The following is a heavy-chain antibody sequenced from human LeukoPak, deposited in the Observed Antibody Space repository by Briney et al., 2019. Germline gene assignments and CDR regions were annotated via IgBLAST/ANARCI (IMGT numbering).Heavy chain of an antibody. J-gene: IGHJ4*02. CDR2: ISYDGSNK. CDR1: GFTFSSYA. Sequence: PGRSLRLSCAASGFTFSSYAMHWVRQAPGKGLEWVAVISYDGSNKYYADSVKGRFTISRDNSKNTLYLQMNSLRAEDTAVYYCARGFTYYYDRTVRSCFDYWGQGTLVTVSS. CDR3: ARGFTYYYDRTVRSCFDY. D-gene: IGHD3-22*01. V-gene: IGHV3-30-3*01.